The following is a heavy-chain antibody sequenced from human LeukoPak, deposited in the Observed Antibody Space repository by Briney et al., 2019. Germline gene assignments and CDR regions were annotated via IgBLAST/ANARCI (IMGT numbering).Heavy chain of an antibody. V-gene: IGHV4-39*01. Sequence: SETLSLTCTVSGASISSSSYYWGWIRQPPGKGLEWIGSIYHSGSTYYNPSLKSRVTISVDTSKNQFSLKLSSVTATDTAVYYCASQDYFESTGYLDFWGQGTLVTVSS. D-gene: IGHD3-22*01. CDR2: IYHSGST. J-gene: IGHJ4*02. CDR3: ASQDYFESTGYLDF. CDR1: GASISSSSYY.